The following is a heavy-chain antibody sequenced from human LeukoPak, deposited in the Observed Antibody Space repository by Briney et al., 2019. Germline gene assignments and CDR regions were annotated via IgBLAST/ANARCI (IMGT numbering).Heavy chain of an antibody. CDR1: GGSISSYY. V-gene: IGHV4-59*08. D-gene: IGHD1-20*01. CDR3: ARHHNWNYDY. CDR2: AYYSGST. J-gene: IGHJ4*02. Sequence: PSETLSLTCTVSGGSISSYYWSWIRQPPGKGLEWIGYAYYSGSTNYNPSLKSRVTISVDTSKNQSSLRLSSVTAADTAVYYCARHHNWNYDYWGQGTLVTVSS.